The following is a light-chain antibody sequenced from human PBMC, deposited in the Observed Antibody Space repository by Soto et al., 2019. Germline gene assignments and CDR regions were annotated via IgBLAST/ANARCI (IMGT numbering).Light chain of an antibody. J-gene: IGKJ1*01. V-gene: IGKV3D-15*01. CDR2: DAS. Sequence: ELVLTQSPGTLSLSPGERATLSCRASQSISTYLAWYQRKPGQAPRLFIYDASSRATGIPARFSGSGSGTEFTLTISSLQSEDFAVYYCQQYSIWRTFGQGTKVDI. CDR1: QSISTY. CDR3: QQYSIWRT.